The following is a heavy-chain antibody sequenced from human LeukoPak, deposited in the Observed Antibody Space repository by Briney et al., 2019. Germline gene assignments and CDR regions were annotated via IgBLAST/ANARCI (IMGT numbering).Heavy chain of an antibody. CDR3: AKWGDYDVLTGYYVSDY. D-gene: IGHD3-9*01. Sequence: GGSLRLSCAASGFTFSNYAMSWVRQAPGKGLEWVSAITGSGGNTYYADSVRGRFAISRDNSKNTVFLQMNSLRAEDTAVYYCAKWGDYDVLTGYYVSDYWGQGTLVTVSS. CDR1: GFTFSNYA. CDR2: ITGSGGNT. V-gene: IGHV3-23*01. J-gene: IGHJ4*02.